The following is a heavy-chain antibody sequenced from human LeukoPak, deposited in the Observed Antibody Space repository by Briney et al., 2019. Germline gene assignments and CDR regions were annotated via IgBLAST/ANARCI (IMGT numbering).Heavy chain of an antibody. CDR1: EFTFSSHA. V-gene: IGHV3-21*01. CDR3: ARGRDGSQSPIDY. J-gene: IGHJ4*02. D-gene: IGHD5-24*01. Sequence: GGSLGLSCVASEFTFSSHAMNWVRQAPGKGLEWVSSISSSSSYIYYADSLGGRFTISRDNAENSLYLQMISLRAEDTAVYYCARGRDGSQSPIDYWGQGTLVTVSS. CDR2: ISSSSSYI.